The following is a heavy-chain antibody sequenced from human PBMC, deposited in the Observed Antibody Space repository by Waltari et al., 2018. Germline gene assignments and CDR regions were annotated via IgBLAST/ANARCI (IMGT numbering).Heavy chain of an antibody. CDR1: RFTFDDYG. CDR2: ISWDTNSI. J-gene: IGHJ1*01. Sequence: EVYLEESGGGLVQPGGSLRLSCGASRFTFDDYGRHWVRQAPGKGLEWVAYISWDTNSIGYADSVKCRFTISRDNAKNSLYLQMNSLRIEDTAVYYCASRRGYFQHWGQGTLVTVSS. CDR3: ASRRGYFQH. V-gene: IGHV3-9*01.